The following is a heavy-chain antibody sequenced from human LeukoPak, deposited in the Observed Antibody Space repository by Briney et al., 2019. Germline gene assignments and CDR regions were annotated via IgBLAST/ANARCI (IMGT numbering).Heavy chain of an antibody. CDR1: GYSISSGYY. Sequence: SETLSLTCAVSGYSISSGYYWGWIRQPPGKGLEWIGSFHHSGKTYYNPSLKCRVTIPADTSKNQFSLILTSVTAADTAVYYCAGRGFSGGWNYGAFDYWGQGTLVTVSS. CDR3: AGRGFSGGWNYGAFDY. V-gene: IGHV4-38-2*01. D-gene: IGHD4/OR15-4a*01. CDR2: FHHSGKT. J-gene: IGHJ4*02.